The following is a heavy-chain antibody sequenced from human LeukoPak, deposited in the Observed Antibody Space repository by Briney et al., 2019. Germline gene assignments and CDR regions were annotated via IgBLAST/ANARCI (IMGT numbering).Heavy chain of an antibody. Sequence: GRSLRLSCAASGFTFSSYAMHWVRQAPGKGLEWVAVISYDGSNKYYADSVKGRFTISRDNSKNTLYLQMNSLRAEDTAVYYCARDSPNCSGGSCYPTGGWFDPWGQGTLVTVSS. CDR1: GFTFSSYA. D-gene: IGHD2-15*01. CDR3: ARDSPNCSGGSCYPTGGWFDP. J-gene: IGHJ5*02. V-gene: IGHV3-30-3*01. CDR2: ISYDGSNK.